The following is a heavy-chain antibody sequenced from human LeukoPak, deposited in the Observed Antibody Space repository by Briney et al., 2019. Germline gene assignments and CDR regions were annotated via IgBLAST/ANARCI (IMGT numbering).Heavy chain of an antibody. Sequence: GGSLRLSCAASGFTFSNYWMSWVRQAPGKGLEWVANINRDGSEKYYVDSVKGRFTISRDNAKNSLYLQMNSLRAEDTAVYYCAREELTSGPYYDFWSGSYLQPSDYWGQGTLVTVSS. CDR2: INRDGSEK. CDR1: GFTFSNYW. V-gene: IGHV3-7*01. J-gene: IGHJ4*02. CDR3: AREELTSGPYYDFWSGSYLQPSDY. D-gene: IGHD3-3*01.